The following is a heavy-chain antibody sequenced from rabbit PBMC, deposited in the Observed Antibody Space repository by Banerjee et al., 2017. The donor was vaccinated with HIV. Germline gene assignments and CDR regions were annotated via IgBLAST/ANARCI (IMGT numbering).Heavy chain of an antibody. J-gene: IGHJ3*01. V-gene: IGHV1S40*01. CDR1: GFSFSSSDY. D-gene: IGHD7-1*01. Sequence: QSLEESEGDLVKPGASLTLTCTASGFSFSSSDYMCWVRQAPGKGLEWIACIYTGSSGSTYYASWAKGRFTISKTSSTTVTLQMTSLTAADTATYFCARDYAGYVAGTTVTRLDLWGQGTLVTVS. CDR3: ARDYAGYVAGTTVTRLDL. CDR2: IYTGSSGST.